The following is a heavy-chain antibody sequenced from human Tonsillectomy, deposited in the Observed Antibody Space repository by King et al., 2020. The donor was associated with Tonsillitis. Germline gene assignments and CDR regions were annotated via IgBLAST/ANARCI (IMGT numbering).Heavy chain of an antibody. CDR1: GFTFSSYG. CDR3: ARVDGDYDYYYYYMDV. J-gene: IGHJ6*03. D-gene: IGHD4-17*01. V-gene: IGHV3-21*01. Sequence: EVQLVESGGGLVKPGGSLRLSCAASGFTFSSYGMNWVRQAPGKGLEWVSSISSSSSYIYYADSVKGRFTISRDNAKNSLYLQMNSLRAEDTAVYYCARVDGDYDYYYYYMDVWGKGTTVTVSS. CDR2: ISSSSSYI.